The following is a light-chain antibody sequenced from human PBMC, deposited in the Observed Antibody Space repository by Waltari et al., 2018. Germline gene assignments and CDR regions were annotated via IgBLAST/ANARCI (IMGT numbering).Light chain of an antibody. CDR2: KVS. CDR1: QSLVYSDGNTY. Sequence: DVVMTQSPLSLPVTLGQPASISCRSSQSLVYSDGNTYLNWFQQRPGQSPRRLIYKVSTRDSWVPDRFSGSGSGTEFTLRISRVAAEDVGVYYCMQGTHWPPVYTFGQGTKLEIK. J-gene: IGKJ2*01. CDR3: MQGTHWPPVYT. V-gene: IGKV2-30*01.